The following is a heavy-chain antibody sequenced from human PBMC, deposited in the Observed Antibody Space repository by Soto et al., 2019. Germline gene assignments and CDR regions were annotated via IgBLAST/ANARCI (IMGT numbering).Heavy chain of an antibody. D-gene: IGHD6-13*01. CDR2: ISYDGSNK. CDR1: GFTFSSYA. Sequence: GGSLRLSCAASGFTFSSYALHWVRQAPGKALEWVAVISYDGSNKYYADSVKGRFTISRDNSKNTLYLQMNSLRAEDTAVYYCARAPAAGNYWGQGTLVTVSS. CDR3: ARAPAAGNY. J-gene: IGHJ4*02. V-gene: IGHV3-30-3*01.